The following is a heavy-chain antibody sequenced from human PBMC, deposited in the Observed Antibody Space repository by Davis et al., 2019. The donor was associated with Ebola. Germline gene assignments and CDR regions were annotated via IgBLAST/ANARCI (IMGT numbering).Heavy chain of an antibody. CDR3: ARDKVGYCSSTSCYGGRWFDP. CDR1: GYTFTSYG. Sequence: ASVKVSCKASGYTFTSYGISWVRQAPGQGLEWMGWISAYNGNTNYAQKLQGRVTMTTDTSTSTAYMELSSLRSEDTAVYYCARDKVGYCSSTSCYGGRWFDPWGQGTLVTVSS. D-gene: IGHD2-2*03. J-gene: IGHJ5*02. CDR2: ISAYNGNT. V-gene: IGHV1-18*01.